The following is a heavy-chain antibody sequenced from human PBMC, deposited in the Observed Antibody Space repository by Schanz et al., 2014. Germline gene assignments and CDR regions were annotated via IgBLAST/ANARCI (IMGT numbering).Heavy chain of an antibody. J-gene: IGHJ5*02. CDR3: ARGPLGTSP. Sequence: QVHLVQSGAEVKEPGSSVKVSCKPSGGTFVTFFFTWVRQAPGQGPQWMGRISPLLGVANYAQEFQGRLTITADRSTSTAYMELSSLRSEDTAVYYCARGPLGTSPWGQGTLVTVSS. CDR2: ISPLLGVA. V-gene: IGHV1-69*02. CDR1: GGTFVTFF. D-gene: IGHD5-12*01.